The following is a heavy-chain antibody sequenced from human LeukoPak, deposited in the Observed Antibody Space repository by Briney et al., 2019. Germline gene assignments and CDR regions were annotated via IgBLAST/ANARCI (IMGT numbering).Heavy chain of an antibody. D-gene: IGHD3-22*01. Sequence: SETLSLTCTVPGGSISSYYWSWIRQPAGKGLEWIGRIYTSGSTNYNPSLKSRVTMSVDTSKNQLSLKLNSVTAADTAVYYCARGKYYYDSSDYIRFDPWGQGTLVTVSS. CDR1: GGSISSYY. J-gene: IGHJ5*02. CDR3: ARGKYYYDSSDYIRFDP. V-gene: IGHV4-4*07. CDR2: IYTSGST.